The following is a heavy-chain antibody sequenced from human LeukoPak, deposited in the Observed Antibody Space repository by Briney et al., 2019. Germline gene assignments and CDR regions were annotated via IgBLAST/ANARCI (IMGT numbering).Heavy chain of an antibody. CDR2: INHSGST. CDR1: GFTFSSYA. Sequence: PGGSLRLSCAASGFTFSSYAMSWIRQPPGKGLEWIGEINHSGSTNYNPSLKSRVTISVDTSKNQFSLKLSSVTAADTAVYYCAVGGGYYYWGQGTLVTVSS. J-gene: IGHJ4*02. CDR3: AVGGGYYY. V-gene: IGHV4-34*08. D-gene: IGHD3-22*01.